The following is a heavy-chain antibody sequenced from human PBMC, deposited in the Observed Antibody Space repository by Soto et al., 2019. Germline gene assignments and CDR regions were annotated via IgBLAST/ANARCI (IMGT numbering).Heavy chain of an antibody. J-gene: IGHJ4*02. CDR3: ASYYGSGIYHPKY. CDR2: INSDGRST. D-gene: IGHD3-10*01. Sequence: EVQLVESGGGLVQPGGSLRLSCAASGFTFSSYWMHWVRQAPGKGLVWVSRINSDGRSTSYADSVKGRFTISRDNAKNTLYLQMNRLRAEDTAVYYCASYYGSGIYHPKYWGQGTLVTVAS. CDR1: GFTFSSYW. V-gene: IGHV3-74*01.